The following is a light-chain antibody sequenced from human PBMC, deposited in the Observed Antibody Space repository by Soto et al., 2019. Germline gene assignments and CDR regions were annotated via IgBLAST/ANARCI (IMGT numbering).Light chain of an antibody. J-gene: IGKJ5*01. CDR1: QSLLHSNGYNY. V-gene: IGKV2-28*01. CDR3: MPALQTPL. Sequence: DIVMTQSPLSLPVTPGEPASISCRSSQSLLHSNGYNYLDWYLQKPEQSPQLLIYLASNRAAGVPDRFSGSGSGTDVTLEISRVEAEDGGGYYCMPALQTPLFGQGKRRESK. CDR2: LAS.